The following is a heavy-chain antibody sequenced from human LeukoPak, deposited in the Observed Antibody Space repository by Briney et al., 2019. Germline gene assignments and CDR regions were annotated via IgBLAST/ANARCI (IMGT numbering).Heavy chain of an antibody. CDR3: SRETYYYGSGSYYVDAFDI. CDR1: GGTFSSYA. Sequence: SVKVSCKASGGTFSSYAISWVRQAPGQGLEWMGEIIPIFGTANYAQKFQGRVTITADESTSTAYMELSSLRSEDTAVYYCSRETYYYGSGSYYVDAFDIWGQGTMVTVSS. J-gene: IGHJ3*02. V-gene: IGHV1-69*01. CDR2: IIPIFGTA. D-gene: IGHD3-10*01.